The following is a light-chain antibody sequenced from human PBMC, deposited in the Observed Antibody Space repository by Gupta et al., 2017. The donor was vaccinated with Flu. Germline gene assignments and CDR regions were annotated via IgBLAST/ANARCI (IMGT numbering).Light chain of an antibody. V-gene: IGLV1-47*01. J-gene: IGLJ3*02. CDR2: KNN. Sequence: QSVLTQPPSVSGTPGQRVPISCSGSRSNIGSNYVYWYQQFPGAAPKLIIYKNNQWPSGVPDRFSGSKSGTSASLAISGLRSEDEADYYCAAWDDSLSGHWAFGGGTKVAVL. CDR3: AAWDDSLSGHWA. CDR1: RSNIGSNY.